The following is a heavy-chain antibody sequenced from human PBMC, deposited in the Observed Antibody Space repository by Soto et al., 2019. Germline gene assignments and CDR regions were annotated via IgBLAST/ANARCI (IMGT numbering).Heavy chain of an antibody. CDR3: ARHDGFSSGWILDY. V-gene: IGHV4-39*01. CDR1: GASISSGAYY. J-gene: IGHJ4*01. Sequence: SETLSLTCAVSGASISSGAYYWNWLRQHPGKTLEWIGTIYNHGNTYSNPSLKSRVTISVDTSNNQLSLKLRSVTAADTAVYYCARHDGFSSGWILDYWGHGTLVTVSS. D-gene: IGHD6-19*01. CDR2: IYNHGNT.